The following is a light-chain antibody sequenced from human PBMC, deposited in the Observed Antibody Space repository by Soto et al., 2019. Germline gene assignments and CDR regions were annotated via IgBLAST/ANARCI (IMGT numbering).Light chain of an antibody. Sequence: EIVLTQSPGTLSLSPGERATLSCRASQSVSSCYLAWYQQKPGQAPRLLIYGASSRATGIPDRFSGSGSGTDFTLTIRRLEPEDFAVYYGQQYGSSPLTFGGGTKVEIK. V-gene: IGKV3-20*01. J-gene: IGKJ4*01. CDR1: QSVSSCY. CDR3: QQYGSSPLT. CDR2: GAS.